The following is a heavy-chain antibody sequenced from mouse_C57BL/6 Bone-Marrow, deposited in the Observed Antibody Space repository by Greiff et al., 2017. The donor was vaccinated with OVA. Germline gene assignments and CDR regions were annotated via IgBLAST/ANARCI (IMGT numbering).Heavy chain of an antibody. J-gene: IGHJ1*03. Sequence: EVQLVESGGGLVQPKGSLKLSCAASGFSFNTYAMNWVRQAPGKGLEWVARIRSKSNNYATYYADSVKDRFTISRDDSESMLYLQMNNLKTEDTAVYYCVRQRPICYYGSTPYFDVWGTGTTVTVSS. V-gene: IGHV10-1*01. CDR2: IRSKSNNYAT. D-gene: IGHD1-1*01. CDR3: VRQRPICYYGSTPYFDV. CDR1: GFSFNTYA.